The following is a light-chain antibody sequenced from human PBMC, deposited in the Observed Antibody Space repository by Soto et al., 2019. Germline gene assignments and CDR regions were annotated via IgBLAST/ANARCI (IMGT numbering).Light chain of an antibody. Sequence: QAVLTQPPSVSGAPGQRVAISCTGSSSNIGAGYDVHWYRQLPGTAPKLLIYANSNRPSGVPDRFSGSKSGTSASLAITGLRAEDEADYYCQSYDSSLSVGVFGGGTKLTV. V-gene: IGLV1-40*01. CDR3: QSYDSSLSVGV. CDR1: SSNIGAGYD. J-gene: IGLJ3*02. CDR2: ANS.